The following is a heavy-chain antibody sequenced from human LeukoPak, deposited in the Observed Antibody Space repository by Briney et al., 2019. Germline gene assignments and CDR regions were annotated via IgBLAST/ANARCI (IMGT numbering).Heavy chain of an antibody. V-gene: IGHV3-21*01. D-gene: IGHD1-26*01. CDR2: ISSSSSYI. Sequence: GGSLRLSFAASGFTFSSYSMNWVRQAPGKGLEWFSSISSSSSYIYYADSVKGRFTISRDNAKNSLYLQMNSLRAEDTAVYYCARDEYSGSYYPAEYFQHWGQGTLVTVSS. J-gene: IGHJ1*01. CDR1: GFTFSSYS. CDR3: ARDEYSGSYYPAEYFQH.